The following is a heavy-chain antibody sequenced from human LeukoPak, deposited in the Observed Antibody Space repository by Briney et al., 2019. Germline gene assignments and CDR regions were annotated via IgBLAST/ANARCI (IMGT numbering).Heavy chain of an antibody. V-gene: IGHV4-38-2*01. Sequence: SETLSLTCAVSGYSISSGYYWGWIRQPPGKGLEWIGNIYHSGSTYYNPSLKSRVTISVDTSKNQFSLKLSSVTAADTAVYYCAQQSLRSPDYWGQGTLVTVSS. CDR1: GYSISSGYY. CDR2: IYHSGST. CDR3: AQQSLRSPDY. J-gene: IGHJ4*02. D-gene: IGHD3-16*01.